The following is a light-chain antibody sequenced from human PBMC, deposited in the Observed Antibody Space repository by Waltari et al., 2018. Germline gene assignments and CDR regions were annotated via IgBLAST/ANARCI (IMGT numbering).Light chain of an antibody. Sequence: YELTQPPSVSVSPGQTARTTCSGDALPQQYAYWYQQTPGQAPVLVIYGDSQRPSGIPERFSGSTSGTTVTLTISGVQAEDEADYYCQTTDISGAVFGGGTKLTVL. CDR2: GDS. J-gene: IGLJ2*01. CDR3: QTTDISGAV. CDR1: ALPQQY. V-gene: IGLV3-25*03.